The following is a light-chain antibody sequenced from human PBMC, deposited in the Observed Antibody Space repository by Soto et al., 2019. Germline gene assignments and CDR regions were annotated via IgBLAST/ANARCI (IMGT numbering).Light chain of an antibody. CDR2: DAS. J-gene: IGKJ1*01. CDR3: QQYNSYPWT. Sequence: DLQMTQSPSTLSASVGDRVIITCRASQSISTWLAWYQQKPGKAPKLLIYDASSLESGVPSRFSGRGSGTQFTLTISSLQPDDFATYYCQQYNSYPWTFGQGTKVDIK. V-gene: IGKV1-5*01. CDR1: QSISTW.